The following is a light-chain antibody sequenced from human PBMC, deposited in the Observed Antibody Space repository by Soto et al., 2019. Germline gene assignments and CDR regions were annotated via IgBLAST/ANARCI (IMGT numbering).Light chain of an antibody. J-gene: IGKJ4*01. CDR2: VTS. Sequence: EIVLTQSPATLSSFPGERVTLSCRASQTLSNRLAWYQHKPGQAPRLLIYVTSSRATGFPARFSGSGSGTEFNLTISSLQSEDFGVYYCQQYNNWPRATFGGGTKVDI. CDR1: QTLSNR. V-gene: IGKV3-15*01. CDR3: QQYNNWPRAT.